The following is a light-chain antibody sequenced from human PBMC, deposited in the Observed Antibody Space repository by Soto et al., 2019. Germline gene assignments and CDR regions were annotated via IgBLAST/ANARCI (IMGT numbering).Light chain of an antibody. J-gene: IGKJ5*01. CDR2: GAS. Sequence: EIVLTQSPGTLSLSPGDGATLSCRASQSVSSTYLAWYQHKPDQAPRLLIYGASSRATGIPGRFSGSGSGTVFTLTISRLEPEDFAVYYCQHYGGSITFGQGTRLEIE. V-gene: IGKV3-20*01. CDR1: QSVSSTY. CDR3: QHYGGSIT.